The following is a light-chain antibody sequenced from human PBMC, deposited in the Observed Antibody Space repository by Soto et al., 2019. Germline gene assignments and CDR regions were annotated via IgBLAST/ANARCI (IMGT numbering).Light chain of an antibody. CDR1: SSDVGGYNY. V-gene: IGLV2-14*01. Sequence: QSALTQPASVSGSPGQSITISCTGTSSDVGGYNYVSWYQQNPGKAPKLMIYEVSNRPSGVSNRFSCSKSGNTASLTISGLQAEDEADYYCSSYTSSSTWVFGGGTKVTVL. J-gene: IGLJ3*02. CDR3: SSYTSSSTWV. CDR2: EVS.